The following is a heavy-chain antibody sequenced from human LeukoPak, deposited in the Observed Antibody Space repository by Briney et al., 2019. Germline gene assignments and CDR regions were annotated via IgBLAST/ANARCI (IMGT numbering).Heavy chain of an antibody. Sequence: SETLSLTCTVSGGSISSSSYYWGWIRQPPGKGLEWIGSIYYSGSTYYNPPLKSRVTISVDTSKNQFSLKLSSVTAADTAVYYCASLLTLYSYRYCSGGSCPSDYWGQGTLVTVSS. CDR1: GGSISSSSYY. D-gene: IGHD2-15*01. J-gene: IGHJ4*02. V-gene: IGHV4-39*01. CDR3: ASLLTLYSYRYCSGGSCPSDY. CDR2: IYYSGST.